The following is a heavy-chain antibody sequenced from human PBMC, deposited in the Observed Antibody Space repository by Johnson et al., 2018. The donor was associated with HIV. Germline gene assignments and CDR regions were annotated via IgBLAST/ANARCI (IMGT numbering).Heavy chain of an antibody. J-gene: IGHJ3*02. Sequence: VQLVESGGGLVQPGGSLRLSCVVSGFTVSSNYITWVRPAPGKGLEWVSVLSSGGDTYYAASVKGRFTISRDNSTNTLYLQMNSLRAEDTAVYYCARDGGIPTGDAFDIWGQGTMVTVSS. D-gene: IGHD1-26*01. CDR2: LSSGGDT. V-gene: IGHV3-66*02. CDR1: GFTVSSNY. CDR3: ARDGGIPTGDAFDI.